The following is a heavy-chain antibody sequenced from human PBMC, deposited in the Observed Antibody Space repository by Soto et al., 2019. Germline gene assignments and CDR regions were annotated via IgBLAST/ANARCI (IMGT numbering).Heavy chain of an antibody. CDR1: GFTVSSNY. V-gene: IGHV3-66*01. CDR2: IYSGGST. Sequence: EVQLVESGGGLVQPGGSLRLSCAASGFTVSSNYMSWVRQAPGKGLEWVSVIYSGGSTYYADSVKGRFTISGDNSQHTLYLQMNSLRAEDTAVYYCEREVGVVVTATGLGYWGQGTLVAVSS. J-gene: IGHJ4*02. D-gene: IGHD2-21*02. CDR3: EREVGVVVTATGLGY.